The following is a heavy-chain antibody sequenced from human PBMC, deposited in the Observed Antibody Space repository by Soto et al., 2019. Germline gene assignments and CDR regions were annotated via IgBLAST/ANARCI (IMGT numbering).Heavy chain of an antibody. CDR2: IWYDGSNK. CDR1: GFTFSSYG. V-gene: IGHV3-33*01. D-gene: IGHD6-19*01. CDR3: AREYSSGWYHAFDI. J-gene: IGHJ3*02. Sequence: GGSLRLSCAASGFTFSSYGMHWVRQAPGKGLEWVAVIWYDGSNKYYADSVKGRFTISRDNSKNTLYLQMNSLRAEDTAVYYCAREYSSGWYHAFDIWGQGTMVTVSS.